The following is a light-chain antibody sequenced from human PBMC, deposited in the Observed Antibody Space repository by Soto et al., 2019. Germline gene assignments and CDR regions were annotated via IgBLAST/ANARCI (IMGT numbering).Light chain of an antibody. CDR3: QQYSTSPIS. CDR2: GAS. Sequence: ENVLTQSRGSLSLSPGERAIISCRASQVTSRYLSWYQQRPGQAPRLVIYGASSRATGIPDRFSGSGSGTDLTLTISRLEPEDFAVYYCQQYSTSPISFGQGTRLEIK. J-gene: IGKJ5*01. CDR1: QVTSRY. V-gene: IGKV3-20*01.